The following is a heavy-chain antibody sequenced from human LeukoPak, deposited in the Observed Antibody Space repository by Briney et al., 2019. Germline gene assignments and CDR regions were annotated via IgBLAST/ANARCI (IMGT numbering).Heavy chain of an antibody. CDR1: GGSISSYY. D-gene: IGHD3-16*01. Sequence: PSETLSLTCTVSGGSISSYYWSWIRQPPGKGLEWIGDIYYSGYTNYNPSLKSRVTISVDTSKNQFSLKLRSVTAADTAVYYCARETSQKGAHYMDVWGKGTTVTISS. CDR3: ARETSQKGAHYMDV. J-gene: IGHJ6*03. CDR2: IYYSGYT. V-gene: IGHV4-59*01.